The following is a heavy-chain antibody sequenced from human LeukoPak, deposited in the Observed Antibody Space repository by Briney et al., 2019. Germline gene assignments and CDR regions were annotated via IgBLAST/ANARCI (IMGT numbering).Heavy chain of an antibody. CDR1: GDSINSNTLY. CDR2: IFFGGAT. V-gene: IGHV4-61*02. CDR3: VKGNWGSDFDH. Sequence: SETLSLTCTISGDSINSNTLYWGWIRQPAGKGLEWIGRIFFGGATEYSPSLKSRVVISLDASNNQFSLKLSSVTAADTAVYYCVKGNWGSDFDHWGQGTLVTVSS. D-gene: IGHD7-27*01. J-gene: IGHJ4*02.